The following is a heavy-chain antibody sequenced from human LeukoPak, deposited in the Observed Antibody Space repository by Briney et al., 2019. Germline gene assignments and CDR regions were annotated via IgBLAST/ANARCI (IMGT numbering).Heavy chain of an antibody. CDR3: ARVLAGRGGFDY. D-gene: IGHD6-19*01. V-gene: IGHV3-21*01. CDR2: ISSSSSYI. Sequence: GSLRLSCAASGFTFSSYAMSWVRQAPGKGLEWVSAISSSSSYIYYADSVKGRFTISRDNARISLYLQMNSLRAEDTAVYYCARVLAGRGGFDYWGQGTLVTVSS. CDR1: GFTFSSYA. J-gene: IGHJ4*02.